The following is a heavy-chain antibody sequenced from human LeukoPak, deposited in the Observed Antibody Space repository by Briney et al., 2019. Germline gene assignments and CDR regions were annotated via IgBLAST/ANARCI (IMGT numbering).Heavy chain of an antibody. CDR3: ARGYQLLHYYYYYMDV. D-gene: IGHD2-2*01. Sequence: GASVKVSCKASGYTFTGYYMHWVRQAPGQGLEWMGWINPNSGGTNYAQKFQGRVTMTRDTSISTAYMELSRLRSDDTAVYYCARGYQLLHYYYYYMDVWRKGTTVTVSS. J-gene: IGHJ6*03. CDR1: GYTFTGYY. CDR2: INPNSGGT. V-gene: IGHV1-2*02.